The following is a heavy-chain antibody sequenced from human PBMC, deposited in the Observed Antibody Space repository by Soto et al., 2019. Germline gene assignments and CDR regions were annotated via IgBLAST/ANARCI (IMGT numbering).Heavy chain of an antibody. J-gene: IGHJ4*02. CDR3: ARHSRDSSGWYWIPETEGRFDY. D-gene: IGHD6-19*01. CDR1: GYSFTSYW. CDR2: IYPGDSDT. Sequence: PGESLKISCKGSGYSFTSYWIGWVRQMPGKGLEWMGIIYPGDSDTRYSPSFQGQVTISADKSISTAYLQWSSLKASDTAMYYCARHSRDSSGWYWIPETEGRFDYWGQGTLVTVSS. V-gene: IGHV5-51*01.